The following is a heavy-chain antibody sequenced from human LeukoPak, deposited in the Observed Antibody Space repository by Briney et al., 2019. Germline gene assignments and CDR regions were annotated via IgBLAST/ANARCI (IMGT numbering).Heavy chain of an antibody. Sequence: SETLSLTCTVSGGSISSYYWNWIRQPAGKGLEWIGRIYASGSTNYNPSLKGRVTISVDTSKNQFSLKLSSVTAADTAVYYCARVSAYYYDSSGYSYWGQGTLVTVSS. J-gene: IGHJ4*02. CDR2: IYASGST. D-gene: IGHD3-22*01. CDR3: ARVSAYYYDSSGYSY. V-gene: IGHV4-4*07. CDR1: GGSISSYY.